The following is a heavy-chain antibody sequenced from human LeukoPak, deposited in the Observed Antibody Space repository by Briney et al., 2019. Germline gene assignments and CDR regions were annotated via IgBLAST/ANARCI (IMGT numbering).Heavy chain of an antibody. V-gene: IGHV3-23*01. CDR3: AKALVVPAAIDFDAFDI. CDR1: GFTFSSYA. Sequence: PGGSLSLSCAASGFTFSSYAMSWVRQAPGKGLEWFSTIRGSGISTFYADSVKGRFTISRDNSKNTLYLQMNSLRAEDTAVYYCAKALVVPAAIDFDAFDIWGQGTMVTVSS. J-gene: IGHJ3*02. D-gene: IGHD2-2*01. CDR2: IRGSGIST.